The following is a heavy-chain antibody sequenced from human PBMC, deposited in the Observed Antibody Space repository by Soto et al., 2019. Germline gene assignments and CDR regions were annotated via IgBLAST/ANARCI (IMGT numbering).Heavy chain of an antibody. CDR1: GGSFSGYY. J-gene: IGHJ5*02. V-gene: IGHV4-34*01. Sequence: PSETLSLTCAVYGGSFSGYYWSWIRQPPGKGLEWIGEINHSGSTNYNPSLKSRVTISVDTSKNQFSLKLSSVTAADTAVYYCAIRLGGNWFDPWGQGTLVTVSS. D-gene: IGHD3-16*01. CDR2: INHSGST. CDR3: AIRLGGNWFDP.